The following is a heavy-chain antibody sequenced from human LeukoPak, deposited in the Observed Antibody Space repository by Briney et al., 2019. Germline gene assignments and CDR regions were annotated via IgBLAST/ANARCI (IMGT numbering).Heavy chain of an antibody. CDR1: GGSISNSSYY. CDR2: IYYSGST. V-gene: IGHV4-39*01. D-gene: IGHD1-26*01. CDR3: ARQIVGATNRFDY. Sequence: SETLSLTYTVSGGSISNSSYYWGWIRQPPGKGLEWIGSIYYSGSTYYNPSLKSRVTISVDPSKNQFSLKLSSVTAADTAVYYCARQIVGATNRFDYWGQGTLVTVSS. J-gene: IGHJ4*02.